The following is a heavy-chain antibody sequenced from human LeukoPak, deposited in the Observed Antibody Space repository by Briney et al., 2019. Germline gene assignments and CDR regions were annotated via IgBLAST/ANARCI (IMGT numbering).Heavy chain of an antibody. Sequence: ASVKVSCKASGYTFTSYGISWVRQAPGQGLEWMGWISAYNGNTNYAQKLQGRVTMTTDTSTSTAYMELRSLRSDDTAVYYYALAEDTAMANSPFDYWGQGTLVTVSS. CDR3: ALAEDTAMANSPFDY. J-gene: IGHJ4*02. D-gene: IGHD5-18*01. CDR2: ISAYNGNT. V-gene: IGHV1-18*01. CDR1: GYTFTSYG.